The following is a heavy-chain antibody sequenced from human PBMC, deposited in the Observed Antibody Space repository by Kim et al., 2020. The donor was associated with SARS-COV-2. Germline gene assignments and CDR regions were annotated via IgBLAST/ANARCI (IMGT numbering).Heavy chain of an antibody. D-gene: IGHD5-18*01. V-gene: IGHV3-9*01. CDR3: AKDTSATASYDDMDV. J-gene: IGHJ6*02. CDR1: GFTFDDYA. Sequence: GGSLRLSCAASGFTFDDYAMHWVRQAPGKGLEWVSGVSWDSGSIGYADSVKGRFTISRDNAKNSLYLQMNSLRAEDTALYYCAKDTSATASYDDMDVWGQGTPVTVSS. CDR2: VSWDSGSI.